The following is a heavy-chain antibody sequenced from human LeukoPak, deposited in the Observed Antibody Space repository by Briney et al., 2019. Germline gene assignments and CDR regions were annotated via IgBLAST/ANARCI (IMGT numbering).Heavy chain of an antibody. CDR2: INPSGGST. CDR1: GYTFTSYY. J-gene: IGHJ4*02. CDR3: ARDSDIYDILTGYNPPHFDY. V-gene: IGHV1-46*01. Sequence: ASVTVSCKGSGYTFTSYYIHWVRQAPGQGLEWMGIINPSGGSTSYAQKFQGRVTMTRDTSTSTVYMELSSLRSEDTAVYYCARDSDIYDILTGYNPPHFDYWGQGTLVTVSS. D-gene: IGHD3-9*01.